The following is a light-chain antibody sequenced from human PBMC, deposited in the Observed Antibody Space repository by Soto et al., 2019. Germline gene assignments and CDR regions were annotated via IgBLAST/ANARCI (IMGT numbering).Light chain of an antibody. CDR3: LSYDSSLSV. J-gene: IGLJ1*01. Sequence: QSVLTQPPSVSGAPGQRVTISCTGSSSNIGAGYDVHWYQQLPGTAPKLLIYGNSNRPSGVPDRFSGSKSGTSASLAITGLQAEDEADYYCLSYDSSLSVFGTGTKLTVL. CDR2: GNS. CDR1: SSNIGAGYD. V-gene: IGLV1-40*01.